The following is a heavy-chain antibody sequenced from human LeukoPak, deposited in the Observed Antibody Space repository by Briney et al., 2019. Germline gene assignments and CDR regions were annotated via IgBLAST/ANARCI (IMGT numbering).Heavy chain of an antibody. J-gene: IGHJ4*02. CDR3: ARALYSGYDY. CDR1: GGSISNYY. D-gene: IGHD5-12*01. CDR2: IYYSGST. V-gene: IGHV4-59*01. Sequence: SETLSLTCTVSGGSISNYYWSWIRQPPGKGLEWIGYIYYSGSTNYNPSLTSRVTISVDTSKNQFSLKLSSVTAEDTAVYYCARALYSGYDYWGQGTLVTVSS.